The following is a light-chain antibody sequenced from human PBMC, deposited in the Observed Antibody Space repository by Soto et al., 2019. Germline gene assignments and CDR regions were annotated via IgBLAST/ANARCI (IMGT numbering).Light chain of an antibody. Sequence: QSVLTQPPSASGTPGQRVTISCSGSGSNIGRKNVNSYQQVPGSAPKLLIHNNNQRPSGVPDRFSGSKSGTSASLAISELHSEDEAHYYCATWDDIQDDVLFGGGTKVTVL. V-gene: IGLV1-44*01. CDR1: GSNIGRKN. CDR3: ATWDDIQDDVL. J-gene: IGLJ2*01. CDR2: NNN.